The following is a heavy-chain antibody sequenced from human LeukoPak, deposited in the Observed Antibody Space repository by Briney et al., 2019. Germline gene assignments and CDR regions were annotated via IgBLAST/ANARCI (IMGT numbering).Heavy chain of an antibody. CDR3: ARDPPYYYDSSGYYPGIDY. D-gene: IGHD3-22*01. J-gene: IGHJ4*02. CDR1: GGSISSSSYY. V-gene: IGHV4-39*07. Sequence: SETLSLTCTVSGGSISSSSYYWGWIRQPPGTGLEWIGSIYYSGSTYYNPSLKSRVTISVDTSKNQFSLKLSSVTAADTAVYYCARDPPYYYDSSGYYPGIDYWGQGTLVTVSS. CDR2: IYYSGST.